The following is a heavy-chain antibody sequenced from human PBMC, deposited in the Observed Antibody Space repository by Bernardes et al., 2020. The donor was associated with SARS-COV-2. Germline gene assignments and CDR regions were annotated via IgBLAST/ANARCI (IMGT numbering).Heavy chain of an antibody. D-gene: IGHD2-21*01. CDR2: IYSGGSS. V-gene: IGHV4-39*01. CDR3: AGSSCGIDCYIGGLRSWDYGMDV. CDR1: VGAVTRRNNY. J-gene: IGHJ6*02. Sequence: SETLSLTCTVSVGAVTRRNNYGGGIRQPPGKGLEWMGSIYSGGSSYSNPSLKSRVRASVTTSKNQISLRLSFVTAADTAVYYCAGSSCGIDCYIGGLRSWDYGMDVWGQGTTVTVSS.